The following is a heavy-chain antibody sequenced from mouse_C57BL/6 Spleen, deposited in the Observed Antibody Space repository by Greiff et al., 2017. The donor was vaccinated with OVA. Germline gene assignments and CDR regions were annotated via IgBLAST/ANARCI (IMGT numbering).Heavy chain of an antibody. CDR3: AKEGNYVRYFDV. CDR2: IYPGDGDT. CDR1: GYAFSSYW. J-gene: IGHJ1*03. Sequence: QVQLQQSGAELVKPGASVKISCKASGYAFSSYWMNWVKQRPGKGLEWIGQIYPGDGDTNYNGKFKGKATLTADKTSSTAYMQLSSLTSEDSAVYVCAKEGNYVRYFDVWGTGTTVTVSS. V-gene: IGHV1-80*01. D-gene: IGHD2-1*01.